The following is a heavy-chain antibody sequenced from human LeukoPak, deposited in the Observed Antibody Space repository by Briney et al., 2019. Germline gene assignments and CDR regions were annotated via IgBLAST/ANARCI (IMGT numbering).Heavy chain of an antibody. Sequence: ASVKVSCKASGGTFSSYAISWVRQAPGQGLEWMGGIIPIFGTANYAQKFQGRVTITADESTSTAYKELSSLRSEDTGVYYCARRVSRSYYDSSGYGGWYFDLWGRGTLVTVSS. D-gene: IGHD3-22*01. CDR2: IIPIFGTA. CDR1: GGTFSSYA. J-gene: IGHJ2*01. V-gene: IGHV1-69*01. CDR3: ARRVSRSYYDSSGYGGWYFDL.